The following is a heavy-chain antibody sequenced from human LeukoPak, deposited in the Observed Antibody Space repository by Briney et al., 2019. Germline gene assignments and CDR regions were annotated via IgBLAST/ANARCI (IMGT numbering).Heavy chain of an antibody. J-gene: IGHJ4*02. CDR2: ISGSSGST. V-gene: IGHV3-23*01. CDR3: AKDTRGYAYAVFDH. Sequence: STISGSSGSTYYADSVKGRFTISRDNSKNTLYLQMNSLRAEVFFVYYCAKDTRGYAYAVFDHWGQGTLVSVSS. D-gene: IGHD2-2*01.